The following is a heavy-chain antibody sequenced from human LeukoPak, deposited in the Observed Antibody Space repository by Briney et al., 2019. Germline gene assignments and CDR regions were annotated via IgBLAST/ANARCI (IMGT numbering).Heavy chain of an antibody. Sequence: SETLSLTCTVSGGSISSYYWSWIRRPAGKGLEWIGRIYTSGSTNYNPSLKSRVTMSVDTSKNQFSLKLSSVTAADTAVYYCAREIGVPFGVVIIGYMDVWGKGTTVTVSS. D-gene: IGHD3-3*01. J-gene: IGHJ6*03. CDR1: GGSISSYY. CDR2: IYTSGST. V-gene: IGHV4-4*07. CDR3: AREIGVPFGVVIIGYMDV.